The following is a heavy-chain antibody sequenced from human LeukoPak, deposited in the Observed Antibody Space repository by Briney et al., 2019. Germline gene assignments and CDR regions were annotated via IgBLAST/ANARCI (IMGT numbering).Heavy chain of an antibody. CDR2: IKQDGSEK. V-gene: IGHV3-7*03. CDR1: GFTFSSYW. Sequence: GGSLRLSCAASGFTFSSYWMSWVRQAPGKGLEWVANIKQDGSEKYYVDSVKGRFTISRDNAKNSLYLQMNSLRAEDTAVYYCAKDRVDYYDSSGARPVDYWGQGTLVTVSS. D-gene: IGHD3-22*01. J-gene: IGHJ4*02. CDR3: AKDRVDYYDSSGARPVDY.